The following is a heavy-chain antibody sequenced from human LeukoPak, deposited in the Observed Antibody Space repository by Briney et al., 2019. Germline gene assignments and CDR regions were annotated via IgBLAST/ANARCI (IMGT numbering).Heavy chain of an antibody. V-gene: IGHV3-74*01. J-gene: IGHJ4*02. Sequence: GGSLRLSCASSGFTFSIYWMHWVRQAPGKGLVWVSRISNDGSSKSYAGSVKGRFTISRDNAKNTLYLQMNSLRAEDTAVYYCARDNEYCTGGTCRLDYWGQGALVTVSS. CDR1: GFTFSIYW. D-gene: IGHD2-15*01. CDR2: ISNDGSSK. CDR3: ARDNEYCTGGTCRLDY.